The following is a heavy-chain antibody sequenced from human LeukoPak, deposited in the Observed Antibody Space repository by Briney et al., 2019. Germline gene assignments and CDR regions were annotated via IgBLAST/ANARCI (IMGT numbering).Heavy chain of an antibody. D-gene: IGHD6-19*01. V-gene: IGHV3-30*02. CDR2: IRYDGSTK. CDR3: AKSFEAGYSSRVSHWLAFDI. CDR1: GFTFSSYG. Sequence: GGSLRLSCAASGFTFSSYGMHWVRQAPGKGLEWVAFIRYDGSTKYYADSVKGRFTISRDNSKNTLYLQMNSLRAEDTAVYYCAKSFEAGYSSRVSHWLAFDIWGQGTMVTVSS. J-gene: IGHJ3*02.